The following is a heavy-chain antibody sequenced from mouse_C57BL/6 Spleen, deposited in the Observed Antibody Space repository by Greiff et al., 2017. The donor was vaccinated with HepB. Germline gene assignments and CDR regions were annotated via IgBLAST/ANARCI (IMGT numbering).Heavy chain of an antibody. Sequence: EVQLQQSGTVLARPGASVKMSCKTSGYTFTSYWMHWVKQRPGQGLEWIGAIYPGNSDTSYNQKFKGKAKLTAVTSASTAYMELSSLTKEDSAVYYCTMGAITTVVEGYFDVWGTGTTVTVSS. D-gene: IGHD1-1*01. CDR3: TMGAITTVVEGYFDV. CDR2: IYPGNSDT. CDR1: GYTFTSYW. J-gene: IGHJ1*03. V-gene: IGHV1-5*01.